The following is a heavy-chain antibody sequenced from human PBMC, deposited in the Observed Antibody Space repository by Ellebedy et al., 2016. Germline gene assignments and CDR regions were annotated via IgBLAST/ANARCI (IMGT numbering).Heavy chain of an antibody. J-gene: IGHJ4*02. V-gene: IGHV3-23*01. CDR1: GFTLSDYS. Sequence: GESLKISXAASGFTLSDYSMNWVRQAPGKGLKWVSGISRTDDSTYYADSVKGRFTISRDDPKSTLYLQMNNLRAEDTAVYYCAKDRDDAGDFVFDSWGQGTLVTVSS. CDR2: ISRTDDST. D-gene: IGHD4-17*01. CDR3: AKDRDDAGDFVFDS.